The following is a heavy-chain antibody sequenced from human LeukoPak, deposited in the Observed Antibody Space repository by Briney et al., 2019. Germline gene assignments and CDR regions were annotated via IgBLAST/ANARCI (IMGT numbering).Heavy chain of an antibody. Sequence: SETLSLTCAVSGGSLSSDNWWSWVRQPPGKGLEWVGEIHQSGSTNYNPSLKSRVTITVDKSKSQFSLKLGSVTAADTAVYYCARRNYYDSTGYYSNWGRGTLVTVSS. CDR3: ARRNYYDSTGYYSN. D-gene: IGHD3-22*01. CDR1: GGSLSSDNW. J-gene: IGHJ4*02. V-gene: IGHV4-4*02. CDR2: IHQSGST.